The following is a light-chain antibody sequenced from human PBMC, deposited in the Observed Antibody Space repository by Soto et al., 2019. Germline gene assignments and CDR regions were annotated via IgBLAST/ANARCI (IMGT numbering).Light chain of an antibody. J-gene: IGKJ5*01. Sequence: IFGTQLPATRSYSRREGDTPSCRCSQSVRSYLFWYQQRTGQAPSLLIYDASHRAAGSPARFCGSGLGPHFTLTISSLAPEDAAVYYCQQPRNWPPITFGQGTRLEIK. V-gene: IGKV3-11*01. CDR3: QQPRNWPPIT. CDR1: QSVRSY. CDR2: DAS.